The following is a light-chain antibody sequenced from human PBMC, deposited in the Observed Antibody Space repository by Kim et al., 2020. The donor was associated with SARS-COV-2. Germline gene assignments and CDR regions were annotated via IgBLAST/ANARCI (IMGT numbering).Light chain of an antibody. CDR2: EVI. CDR3: CSYADKYV. Sequence: QSALTQPASVSGSPGQSITISCTGTGSDVGGYNYVSWFQQHPGRPPKLMIYEVIKRPSGISNRFSGSRSGNTASLTISGLQAEDEAEYYCCSYADKYVFGAGTKVTVL. CDR1: GSDVGGYNY. J-gene: IGLJ1*01. V-gene: IGLV2-23*02.